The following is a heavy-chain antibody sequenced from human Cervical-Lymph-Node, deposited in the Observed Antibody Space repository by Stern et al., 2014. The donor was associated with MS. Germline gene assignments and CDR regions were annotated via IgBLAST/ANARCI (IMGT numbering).Heavy chain of an antibody. Sequence: QVQLVQSGAEVKKPGSSVKVSCKASEGTFSSYAISWVRQAPGQALEWMGGIIRIFRTANYAQKFQGRVTITADESTSTAYMELSSLRSEDTAVYYCASVHSSSSGNWFDPWGQGTLVTVSS. D-gene: IGHD6-13*01. CDR2: IIRIFRTA. CDR1: EGTFSSYA. CDR3: ASVHSSSSGNWFDP. J-gene: IGHJ5*02. V-gene: IGHV1-69*01.